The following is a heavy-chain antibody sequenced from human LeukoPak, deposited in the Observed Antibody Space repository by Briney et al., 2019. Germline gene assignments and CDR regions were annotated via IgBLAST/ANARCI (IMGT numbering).Heavy chain of an antibody. D-gene: IGHD3-22*01. J-gene: IGHJ4*02. CDR3: ARIPLPYYDNSGYDFDF. V-gene: IGHV3-21*01. Sequence: GGSLRLSCAASGFTFSSFSMNWVRQAPGKGLEWVSFISGSGSLRFYADAFKGRFTITRDNAENSLYMQMNSLRTEDTALYYCARIPLPYYDNSGYDFDFWGQGTLVTVSS. CDR2: ISGSGSLR. CDR1: GFTFSSFS.